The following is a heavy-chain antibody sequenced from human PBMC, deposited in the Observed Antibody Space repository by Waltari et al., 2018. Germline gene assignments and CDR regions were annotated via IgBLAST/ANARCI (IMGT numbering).Heavy chain of an antibody. V-gene: IGHV3-72*01. D-gene: IGHD3-22*01. Sequence: EVQLVESGGGLVQPGGSLGLSCAASGFTFSDHYMDWVRQAPGKGLEWVGRTRNKANSYTTEYAASVKGRFTISRDDSKNSLYLQMNSLKTEDTAVYYCAREYDSSGYLGYWGQGTLVTVSS. J-gene: IGHJ4*02. CDR1: GFTFSDHY. CDR2: TRNKANSYTT. CDR3: AREYDSSGYLGY.